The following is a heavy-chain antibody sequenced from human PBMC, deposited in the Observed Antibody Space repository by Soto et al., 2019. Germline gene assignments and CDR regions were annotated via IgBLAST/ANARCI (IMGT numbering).Heavy chain of an antibody. D-gene: IGHD2-8*02. CDR3: ARDTDRPQLGGNYYYILDV. CDR2: IMPVFRTP. CDR1: GGTFRTAA. Sequence: QVQLEQSGAEVKKPGSSVKVSCKASGGTFRTAAISWVRQAPGQGLEWMGRIMPVFRTPDYAQKCQGRVTITADESTNTAYMEVTGLRSDDTAVYYCARDTDRPQLGGNYYYILDVWGQGTTITVSS. V-gene: IGHV1-69*12. J-gene: IGHJ6*02.